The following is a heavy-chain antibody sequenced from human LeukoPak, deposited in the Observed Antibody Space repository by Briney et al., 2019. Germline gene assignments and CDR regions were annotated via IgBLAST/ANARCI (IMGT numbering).Heavy chain of an antibody. J-gene: IGHJ4*02. Sequence: GGSLRLSCAASGFTFSSYDMHWVRQAPGKGLEWVAFIRYDGNNKYYADSVKGRFTISRDNSKNTLYLQMNSLRAEDTAVYYCATYYCSSTSCYLFDYWGQGALVTVSS. V-gene: IGHV3-30*02. D-gene: IGHD2-2*01. CDR3: ATYYCSSTSCYLFDY. CDR1: GFTFSSYD. CDR2: IRYDGNNK.